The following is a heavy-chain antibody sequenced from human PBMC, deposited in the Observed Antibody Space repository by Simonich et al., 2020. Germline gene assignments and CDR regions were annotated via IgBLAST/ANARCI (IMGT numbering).Heavy chain of an antibody. D-gene: IGHD2-2*01. CDR1: GYTFTSYD. CDR2: QNPNSCNT. CDR3: ARARYCSSTSCYNWFDP. V-gene: IGHV1-8*03. Sequence: QVQLVQSGAEVKKPGASVKVSCKASGYTFTSYDINWVQQATGQGLEYMVRQNPNSCNTSYAQKVQSRVTITRNTSISTAYMELSSLRSEDTAVYYCARARYCSSTSCYNWFDPWGQGTLVTVSS. J-gene: IGHJ5*02.